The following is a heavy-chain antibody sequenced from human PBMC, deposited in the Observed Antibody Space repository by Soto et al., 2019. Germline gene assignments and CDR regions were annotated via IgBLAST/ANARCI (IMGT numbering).Heavy chain of an antibody. V-gene: IGHV4-59*01. CDR2: IYHTGTT. Sequence: SETLSLTCTVSCDSITSSYWSWIRQSPEKGLEWIAYIYHTGTTNYNPSLKSRVSMSIDTSKNQFSLSLTSLTTADTAIYFCARGGNRYSSTSSGVGGFDYWGRGTLVTVSS. D-gene: IGHD5-12*01. CDR3: ARGGNRYSSTSSGVGGFDY. J-gene: IGHJ4*02. CDR1: CDSITSSY.